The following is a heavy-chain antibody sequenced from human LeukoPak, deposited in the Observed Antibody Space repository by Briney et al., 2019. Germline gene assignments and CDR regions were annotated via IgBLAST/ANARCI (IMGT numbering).Heavy chain of an antibody. V-gene: IGHV4-39*01. CDR1: GGSFVSTNHY. J-gene: IGHJ4*02. CDR2: MSFDGKS. CDR3: ARRAGVAADDGFDS. D-gene: IGHD6-13*01. Sequence: SGTLSLTCTVSGGSFVSTNHYCGWIRQPPGKGLEWIGTMSFDGKSHYNSSLKSRLSMSVDTSKNQLSLRLTSVTAADTARYYRARRAGVAADDGFDSWGRGTLVIVSS.